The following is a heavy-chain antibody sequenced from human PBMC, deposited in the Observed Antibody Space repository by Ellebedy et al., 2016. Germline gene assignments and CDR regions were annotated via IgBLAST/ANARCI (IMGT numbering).Heavy chain of an antibody. J-gene: IGHJ6*02. Sequence: GSLRLSXTVSGGSISSYYWSWIRQPPGKGLEWIGYIYYSGSTNYNPSLKSRVTISVDTSKNQFSLKLSSVTAADTAVYYCARDLGIAAAGYYYYGMDVWGQGTTVTVS. CDR1: GGSISSYY. D-gene: IGHD6-13*01. CDR3: ARDLGIAAAGYYYYGMDV. V-gene: IGHV4-59*01. CDR2: IYYSGST.